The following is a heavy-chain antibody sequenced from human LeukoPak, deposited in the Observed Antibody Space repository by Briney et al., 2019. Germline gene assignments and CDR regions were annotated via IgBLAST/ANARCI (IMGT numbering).Heavy chain of an antibody. CDR2: INPNSGGT. J-gene: IGHJ4*02. CDR1: GYTFTGYY. CDR3: ATFGYSGYGGFDY. Sequence: ASVKVSCKASGYTFTGYYMHWVRQAPGQGLEWMGRINPNSGGTNYAQKFQGRVTMTRDTSISTAYMELSRLRSDDTAVYYCATFGYSGYGGFDYWGQGTLVTASS. D-gene: IGHD5-12*01. V-gene: IGHV1-2*06.